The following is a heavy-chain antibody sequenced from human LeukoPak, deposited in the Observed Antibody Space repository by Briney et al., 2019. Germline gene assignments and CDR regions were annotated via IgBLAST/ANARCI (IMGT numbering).Heavy chain of an antibody. D-gene: IGHD6-13*01. V-gene: IGHV4-31*03. CDR3: ASVWRCAAAAGSAYYIDY. J-gene: IGHJ4*02. Sequence: PSETLSLTCTVSGVSISSGGYYWSWIPQHPGKGLEWIGYIYYSESTYYNPSPKSRVTISLATSKNPFSLKLSSVTAAGAAVYYWASVWRCAAAAGSAYYIDYWGQGTLVTVSS. CDR1: GVSISSGGYY. CDR2: IYYSEST.